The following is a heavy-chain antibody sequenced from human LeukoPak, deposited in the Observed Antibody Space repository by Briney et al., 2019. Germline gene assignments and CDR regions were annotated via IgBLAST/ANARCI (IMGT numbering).Heavy chain of an antibody. D-gene: IGHD3-10*01. V-gene: IGHV3-9*01. J-gene: IGHJ3*02. CDR3: AKGVRITMVRGAFDI. Sequence: GGSLRLSCAASGFTFDDYAMHWVRQAPGKGLEWVSCISCNSGSIGYADSVKGRFTISRDNAKNSLYLQMNSLRAEDTALYYCAKGVRITMVRGAFDIWGQGTMVTVSS. CDR2: ISCNSGSI. CDR1: GFTFDDYA.